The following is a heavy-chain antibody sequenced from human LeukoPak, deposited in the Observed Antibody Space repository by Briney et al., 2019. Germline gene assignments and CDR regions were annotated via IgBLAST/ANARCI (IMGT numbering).Heavy chain of an antibody. CDR1: GFTFDDCG. CDR2: INWSGDYT. J-gene: IGHJ4*02. CDR3: ARAMGAEFDFFGSGSYHAPLDF. V-gene: IGHV3-20*04. D-gene: IGHD3-10*01. Sequence: PGGSLRLSCAASGFTFDDCGMSWVRQVPGEGLEWVSGINWSGDYTGYADSVKGRFTISRDNGKNSLYLQMNSLRAEDSAFYYCARAMGAEFDFFGSGSYHAPLDFWGQGILVTVSS.